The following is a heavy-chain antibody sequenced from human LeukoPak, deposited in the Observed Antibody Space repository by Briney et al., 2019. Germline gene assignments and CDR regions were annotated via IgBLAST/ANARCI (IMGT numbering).Heavy chain of an antibody. CDR2: ISAYNGNT. D-gene: IGHD3-10*01. CDR1: GYTFTGYG. V-gene: IGHV1-18*01. CDR3: ARALDYYGSGSEDAFDI. J-gene: IGHJ3*02. Sequence: ASVKVSCKASGYTFTGYGISWVRQAPGQGLEWMGWISAYNGNTNYAQKLQGRVTMTTDTSTSTAYMELRSLRSDDTAVYYCARALDYYGSGSEDAFDIWGQGTMVTVSS.